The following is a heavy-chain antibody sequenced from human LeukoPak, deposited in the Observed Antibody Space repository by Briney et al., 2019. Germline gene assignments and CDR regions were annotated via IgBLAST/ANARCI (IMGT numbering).Heavy chain of an antibody. D-gene: IGHD1-20*01. V-gene: IGHV3-21*04. CDR3: VKGSQYNWNDGNFDY. CDR1: GFTFSSYS. CDR2: ISSSSSYI. Sequence: GGSLRLSCAASGFTFSSYSMNWVRQAPGKGLEWVSSISSSSSYIYYADSVKGRFTISRDNAKNSLYLQMNSLRAEDTAVYYCVKGSQYNWNDGNFDYWGQGTLVTVSS. J-gene: IGHJ4*02.